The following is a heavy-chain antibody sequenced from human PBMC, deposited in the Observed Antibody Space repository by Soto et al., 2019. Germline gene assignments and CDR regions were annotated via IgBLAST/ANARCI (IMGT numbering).Heavy chain of an antibody. V-gene: IGHV3-15*07. CDR3: TTYDSSGYYSKDDY. CDR1: GFTFSNAW. Sequence: EVQLVESGGGLVKPGGSLRLSCAASGFTFSNAWMNWVRQAPGKGLEWVGRIKSKTDGGTTDYAAPVKGSFTISRDDSKNTLYLQMNSLKTEDTAVYYCTTYDSSGYYSKDDYWGQGTLVTVSS. D-gene: IGHD3-22*01. J-gene: IGHJ4*02. CDR2: IKSKTDGGTT.